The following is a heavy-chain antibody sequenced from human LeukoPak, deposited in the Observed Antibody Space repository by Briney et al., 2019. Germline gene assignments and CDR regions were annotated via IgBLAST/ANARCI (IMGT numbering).Heavy chain of an antibody. Sequence: GGSLRLSCAASGFTFSHHGMHWVRQAPGKGLEWVAFIRNDGSNKYYADSVKGRFTISRDNSKNTLYLQMNSLRAEDTAVYYCARADDSSGYYWGHYFDYWGQGTLVTVSS. V-gene: IGHV3-30*02. CDR3: ARADDSSGYYWGHYFDY. D-gene: IGHD3-22*01. CDR1: GFTFSHHG. CDR2: IRNDGSNK. J-gene: IGHJ4*02.